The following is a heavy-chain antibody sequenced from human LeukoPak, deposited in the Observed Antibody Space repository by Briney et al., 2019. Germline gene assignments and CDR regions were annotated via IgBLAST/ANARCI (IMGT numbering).Heavy chain of an antibody. CDR3: ARGAGPPWFDP. CDR1: GDSIGTYW. D-gene: IGHD6-19*01. V-gene: IGHV4-59*08. J-gene: IGHJ5*02. Sequence: SETLSLTCSVSGDSIGTYWWTWIRQPPGKGLEWIGHIYHIGSTNYNPSLKSRVTISIDTSRNQFSMNLNSVTAADTAVYYCARGAGPPWFDPWGQGTLVTVSS. CDR2: IYHIGST.